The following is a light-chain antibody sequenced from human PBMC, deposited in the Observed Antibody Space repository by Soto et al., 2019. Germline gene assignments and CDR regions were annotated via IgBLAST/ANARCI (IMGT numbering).Light chain of an antibody. Sequence: EIVMTQSPATLSVSPGGRATLSCRASQSISDTLAWYQQKPGQAPRLLIYGASSRATGIPDRFSGSGSGTDFTLTISRLEPEDFAVYYCQQYGSSSRTFGQGTKVDIK. CDR1: QSISDT. CDR2: GAS. CDR3: QQYGSSSRT. J-gene: IGKJ1*01. V-gene: IGKV3-20*01.